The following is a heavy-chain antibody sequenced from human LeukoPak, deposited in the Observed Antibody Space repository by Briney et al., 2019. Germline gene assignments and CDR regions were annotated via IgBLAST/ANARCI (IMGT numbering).Heavy chain of an antibody. CDR2: IIPIFGTA. D-gene: IGHD3-10*01. CDR1: GGTFSSYA. Sequence: ASVKVSCKASGGTFSSYAISWVRQAPGQGLEWMGGIIPIFGTANYAQKFQGRVTITADKSTSTAYMELSSLRSEDTAVYYCARNYYGSGSYGWGFGPTDYYYYMDVWGKGTTVTVSS. J-gene: IGHJ6*03. CDR3: ARNYYGSGSYGWGFGPTDYYYYMDV. V-gene: IGHV1-69*06.